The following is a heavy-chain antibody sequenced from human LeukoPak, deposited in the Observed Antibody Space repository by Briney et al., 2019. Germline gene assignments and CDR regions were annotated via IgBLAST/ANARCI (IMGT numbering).Heavy chain of an antibody. CDR3: ARVGWNIVVVPAATRFNWFDP. CDR2: IYYSGST. D-gene: IGHD2-2*01. V-gene: IGHV4-31*03. J-gene: IGHJ5*02. CDR1: GGSISSGGYY. Sequence: SETLSLTCTVSGGSISSGGYYWSWIRQHPGKGLEWIGYIYYSGSTYYNPSLKSRVTISVDTSKNQFSLKLSSVTAADTAVYYCARVGWNIVVVPAATRFNWFDPWGQGTLVTVSS.